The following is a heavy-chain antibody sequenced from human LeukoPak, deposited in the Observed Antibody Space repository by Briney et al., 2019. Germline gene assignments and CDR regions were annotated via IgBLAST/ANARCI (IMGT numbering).Heavy chain of an antibody. CDR3: ARKYYDILTGYSDAFDI. CDR1: GFTFSSYS. CDR2: ISSSSSYI. D-gene: IGHD3-9*01. J-gene: IGHJ3*02. V-gene: IGHV3-21*01. Sequence: PGGSLRLSCAASGFTFSSYSMNWVRQAPGKGLEWVSSISSSSSYIYYADSVKGRFTISRDNAKNSLYPQMNSLRAEDTAVYYCARKYYDILTGYSDAFDIWGQGTMVTVSS.